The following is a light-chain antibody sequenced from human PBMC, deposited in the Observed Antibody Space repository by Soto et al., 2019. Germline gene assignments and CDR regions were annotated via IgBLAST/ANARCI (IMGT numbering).Light chain of an antibody. CDR1: SRDVGNYKY. CDR3: CSYIRSRAYV. CDR2: EVS. Sequence: QCALAQPASVAGAPGQSATISCPCTSRDVGNYKYVSWYQQHPSKAPTLMIYEVSDRPSGVSDRFSGSKYGNTASLTSSGLQDEDEADYYCCSYIRSRAYVFGTGTKVTVL. J-gene: IGLJ1*01. V-gene: IGLV2-14*01.